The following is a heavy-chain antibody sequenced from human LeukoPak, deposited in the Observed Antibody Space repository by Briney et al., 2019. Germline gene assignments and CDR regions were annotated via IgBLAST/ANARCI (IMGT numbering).Heavy chain of an antibody. D-gene: IGHD6-13*01. Sequence: ETLSLTCAVYGGSFSGYYWSWVRQAPGKGLEWVSGINWDGGSAAYADSVKGRFTISRDNAKNSLYLQMNSLRTEDTAFYYCARDRLAATGLFDYWGQGTLVTVSS. CDR1: GGSFSGYY. CDR2: INWDGGSA. CDR3: ARDRLAATGLFDY. J-gene: IGHJ4*02. V-gene: IGHV3-20*04.